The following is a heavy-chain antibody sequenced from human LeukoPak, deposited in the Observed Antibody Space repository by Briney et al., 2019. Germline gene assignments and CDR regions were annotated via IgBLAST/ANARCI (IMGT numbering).Heavy chain of an antibody. V-gene: IGHV3-66*04. J-gene: IGHJ3*02. D-gene: IGHD4-17*01. CDR1: GLIVSANY. Sequence: PGGSLRLSCAASGLIVSANYMSWVRQAPGKGLEWVSLTYSGGFTYYADSVKGRFTISRDNAKNTLNLQMNSLRAEDTAIYYCARQTHESGDHDINVLDIWGQGTMVTVSS. CDR3: ARQTHESGDHDINVLDI. CDR2: TYSGGFT.